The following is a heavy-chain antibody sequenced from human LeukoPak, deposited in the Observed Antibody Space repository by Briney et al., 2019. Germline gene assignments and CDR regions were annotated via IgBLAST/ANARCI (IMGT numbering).Heavy chain of an antibody. CDR1: GFTFSSYA. D-gene: IGHD6-13*01. J-gene: IGHJ4*02. Sequence: GGSLRLSCAASGFTFSSYAIHWVRQAPGKGLEWVAVISYDGSNKYYVDSVKGRFTISRDNSKNTLYLQMNSLRAEDTAVYYCARGGSSSSWFYYFDYWGREPWSPSPQ. V-gene: IGHV3-30-3*01. CDR2: ISYDGSNK. CDR3: ARGGSSSSWFYYFDY.